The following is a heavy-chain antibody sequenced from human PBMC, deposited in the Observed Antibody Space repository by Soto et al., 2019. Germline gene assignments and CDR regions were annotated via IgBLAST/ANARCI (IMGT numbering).Heavy chain of an antibody. CDR1: GFTFSSYA. V-gene: IGHV3-23*01. CDR2: ITDSGAGT. Sequence: EVQLLESGGGLVQPGGSLRLSCAASGFTFSSYAMSWVRQAPGKGLEWVSSITDSGAGTFYADSVKGRFTVSRDNSKNTLSLQMNSLRAEDTAVYYCAKRQSPYHFDYWGQGTLVTVSS. J-gene: IGHJ4*02. CDR3: AKRQSPYHFDY. D-gene: IGHD6-19*01.